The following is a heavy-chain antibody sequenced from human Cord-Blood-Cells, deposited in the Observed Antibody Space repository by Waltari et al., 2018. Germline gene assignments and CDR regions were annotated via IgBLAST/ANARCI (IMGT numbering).Heavy chain of an antibody. Sequence: QVQLQQLGAGLLKTSETLSITSAGSCGSFSGYYWSCFRTHPGKGLEWSGEISHSGSINYNPSLKIRVTISVDTSKNQFSLKLSAVTAADTAVYYCARGYYYDSSGYLFDYWGQGTLVTVSS. V-gene: IGHV4-34*01. CDR3: ARGYYYDSSGYLFDY. J-gene: IGHJ4*02. CDR2: ISHSGSI. CDR1: CGSFSGYY. D-gene: IGHD3-22*01.